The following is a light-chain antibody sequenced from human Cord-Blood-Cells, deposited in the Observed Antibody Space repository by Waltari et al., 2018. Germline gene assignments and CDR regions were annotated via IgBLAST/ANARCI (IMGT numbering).Light chain of an antibody. CDR2: EVS. J-gene: IGLJ1*01. CDR1: RSDVGGYNY. CDR3: SSYAGSNNYV. Sequence: QSALTQPPSASGSPGQSVTISCTGTRSDVGGYNYVSWYQQHPGKAPKLMIYEVSKRPSGVPDRFSVSKSGNTASLTVSGLQAEDEAEYYCSSYAGSNNYVFGTGTKVTVL. V-gene: IGLV2-8*01.